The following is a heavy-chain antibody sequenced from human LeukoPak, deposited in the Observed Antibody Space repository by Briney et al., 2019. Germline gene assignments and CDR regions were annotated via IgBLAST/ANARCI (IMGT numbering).Heavy chain of an antibody. CDR1: GSSFSTYW. V-gene: IGHV3-7*01. CDR3: ARLSAMVRGPEDIFYFEY. Sequence: GGSLRLSCEASGSSFSTYWMSWVRQAPGKGLEWVANIRQDGSEKYYVDSVKGRFTISSDIAKQSVFLQMNSLRVEDTAVYYCARLSAMVRGPEDIFYFEYWGLGTLVTVSS. D-gene: IGHD3-10*01. CDR2: IRQDGSEK. J-gene: IGHJ4*02.